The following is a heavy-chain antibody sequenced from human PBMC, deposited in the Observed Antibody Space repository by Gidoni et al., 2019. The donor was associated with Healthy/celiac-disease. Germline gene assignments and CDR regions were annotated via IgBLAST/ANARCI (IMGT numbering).Heavy chain of an antibody. D-gene: IGHD1-26*01. Sequence: QVTLKESGPVLVKPTETLTLNCTVTGFSLSNARMGVIWLRQTPGKALEWLAHIFSNDENSYSTSMKSRLTISKDTSKSQVVLTMTNMDPVDTATYYCARSLVGSDYPYFDYWGQGTLVTVSS. CDR2: IFSNDEN. V-gene: IGHV2-26*01. CDR1: GFSLSNARMG. CDR3: ARSLVGSDYPYFDY. J-gene: IGHJ4*02.